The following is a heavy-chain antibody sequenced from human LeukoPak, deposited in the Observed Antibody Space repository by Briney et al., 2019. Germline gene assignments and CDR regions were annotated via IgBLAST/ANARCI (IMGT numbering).Heavy chain of an antibody. J-gene: IGHJ4*02. CDR3: ARDYTGYYDSSGYHPHFDY. CDR2: IYYSGST. Sequence: SETPSLTCTVSGGSISSSSYYWGWIRQPPGKGLEWIGSIYYSGSTYYNPSLKSRVTISVDTSKNQFSLKLSSVTAADTAVYYCARDYTGYYDSSGYHPHFDYWGQGTLVTVSS. V-gene: IGHV4-39*07. D-gene: IGHD3-22*01. CDR1: GGSISSSSYY.